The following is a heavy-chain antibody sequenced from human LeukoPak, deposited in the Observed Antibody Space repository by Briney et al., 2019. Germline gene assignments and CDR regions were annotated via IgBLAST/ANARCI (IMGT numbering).Heavy chain of an antibody. V-gene: IGHV1-2*02. J-gene: IGHJ6*02. CDR2: INPKTGVT. D-gene: IGHD3-3*01. Sequence: ASVKVSCKASGYTFTDYYLHWVRQAPGHGLEWMGWINPKTGVTKYGQNFQGRVTMTRDTSISTAYMEVSRLRSDDTAVFYCARVGSPPTYYDFWSGYYPDYYYGMDVWGQGTTVTVSS. CDR3: ARVGSPPTYYDFWSGYYPDYYYGMDV. CDR1: GYTFTDYY.